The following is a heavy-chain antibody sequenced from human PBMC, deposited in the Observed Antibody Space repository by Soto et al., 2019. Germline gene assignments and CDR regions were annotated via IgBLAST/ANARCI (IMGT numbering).Heavy chain of an antibody. CDR2: IYYSGST. J-gene: IGHJ5*02. CDR3: ARDYCTNGVCYRDRFDP. V-gene: IGHV4-30-4*01. CDR1: GGSISSGDYY. Sequence: SETLSLTCTVSGGSISSGDYYWSWIRQPPGKGLEWIGYIYYSGSTYYNPSLKSPVTISVDTSKNQFSLKLSSVTAADTAVYYCARDYCTNGVCYRDRFDPWGQGTLVTVSS. D-gene: IGHD2-8*01.